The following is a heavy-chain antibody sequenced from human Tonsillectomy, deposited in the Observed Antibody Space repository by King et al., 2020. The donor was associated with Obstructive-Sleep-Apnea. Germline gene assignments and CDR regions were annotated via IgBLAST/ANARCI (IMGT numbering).Heavy chain of an antibody. CDR2: ISAYNGNT. CDR3: AQLGAYYGSGRPPRGVDAFDI. J-gene: IGHJ3*02. Sequence: QLVQSGAEVKKPGASVKVSCKASGYTFTSYGISWVRQAPGQGLERMGWISAYNGNTNYAQKLQGRVTMTTETSTSTAYMELRSLRSDDTAVYYCAQLGAYYGSGRPPRGVDAFDIWGQGTMVTVSS. D-gene: IGHD3-10*01. V-gene: IGHV1-18*01. CDR1: GYTFTSYG.